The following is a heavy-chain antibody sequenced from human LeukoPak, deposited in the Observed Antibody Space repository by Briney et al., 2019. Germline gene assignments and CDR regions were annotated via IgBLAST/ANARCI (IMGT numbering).Heavy chain of an antibody. CDR2: ISWNSGSI. CDR3: ARDGFLGPVTAYLDY. V-gene: IGHV3-9*01. D-gene: IGHD2-21*02. J-gene: IGHJ4*02. CDR1: GFTFDDYA. Sequence: GGSLRLSCAASGFTFDDYAMHWVRQAPGKGLEWVSGISWNSGSIGYADSVKGRFTISRDNAKNTLYLQMNSLRAEDTAVYYCARDGFLGPVTAYLDYWGQGTPVTVSS.